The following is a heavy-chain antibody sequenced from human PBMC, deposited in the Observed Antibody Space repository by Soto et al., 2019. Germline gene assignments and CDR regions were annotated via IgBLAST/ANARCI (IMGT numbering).Heavy chain of an antibody. J-gene: IGHJ4*02. CDR3: ALGEMATVPFDY. Sequence: GGSLRLSCAAAGFTVSSNYMTWVRQAPGEGLEWVAVIYSGGNTNYADSLKGRFTISRDNAKSSLYLQMNSLRAEDTAVYYCALGEMATVPFDYWGQGTLVTVSS. V-gene: IGHV3-53*01. CDR2: IYSGGNT. D-gene: IGHD4-4*01. CDR1: GFTVSSNY.